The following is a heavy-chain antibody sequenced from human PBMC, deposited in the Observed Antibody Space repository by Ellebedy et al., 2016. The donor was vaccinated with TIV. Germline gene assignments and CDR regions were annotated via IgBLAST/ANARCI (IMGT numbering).Heavy chain of an antibody. Sequence: AASVKVSCQTSGYTFTSYGVSWVRQAPGKGLEWMGWISGLNGKTKYARTVQGRVTLTTDTAARTVYMELTSLRSDDTAVYYCARDNTVGGTNWFDPWGQGTLVIVSS. V-gene: IGHV1-18*01. J-gene: IGHJ5*02. CDR1: GYTFTSYG. CDR3: ARDNTVGGTNWFDP. CDR2: ISGLNGKT. D-gene: IGHD6-19*01.